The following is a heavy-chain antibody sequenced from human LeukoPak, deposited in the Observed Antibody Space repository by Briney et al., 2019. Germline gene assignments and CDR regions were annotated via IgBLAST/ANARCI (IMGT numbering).Heavy chain of an antibody. D-gene: IGHD3-9*01. CDR2: IYSGGST. V-gene: IGHV3-53*01. CDR1: GFTVSSNY. CDR3: ARDGGRYDILTGYYMASVDAFDI. J-gene: IGHJ3*02. Sequence: GGTLRLSCAASGFTVSSNYMSWVRQAPGKGLEWVSVIYSGGSTYYADSVKGRFTISRDNSKNTLYLQMNSLRAEDTAVYYCARDGGRYDILTGYYMASVDAFDIWGQGTMVTVSS.